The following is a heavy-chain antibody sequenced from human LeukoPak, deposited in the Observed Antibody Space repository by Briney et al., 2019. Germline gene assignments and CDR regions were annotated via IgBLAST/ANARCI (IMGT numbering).Heavy chain of an antibody. D-gene: IGHD3-3*01. Sequence: ASVKVSCKASGYTFTGYYMHWVRQAPGQGLEWMGWIIPNSGGTNYAQKFQGRVTMTTDKSISTAYMELSRLRSDDTAVYYCVYWSGYYPDAFDIWGQGTMVTVSS. J-gene: IGHJ3*02. V-gene: IGHV1-2*02. CDR1: GYTFTGYY. CDR2: IIPNSGGT. CDR3: VYWSGYYPDAFDI.